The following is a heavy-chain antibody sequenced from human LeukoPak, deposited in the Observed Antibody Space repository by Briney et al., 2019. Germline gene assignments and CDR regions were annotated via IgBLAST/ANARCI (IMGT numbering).Heavy chain of an antibody. CDR2: ISYDGSNK. V-gene: IGHV3-30*04. Sequence: GGSLRLSCAVSGFTFSSYAMHWVRQAPGKGLEWVAVISYDGSNKYYADSVKGRFTISRDNSKNTLYLQMNSLRAEDTAVYYCAKGSGSYLSPLYYFDYWGQGTLVTVSS. CDR1: GFTFSSYA. CDR3: AKGSGSYLSPLYYFDY. D-gene: IGHD1-26*01. J-gene: IGHJ4*02.